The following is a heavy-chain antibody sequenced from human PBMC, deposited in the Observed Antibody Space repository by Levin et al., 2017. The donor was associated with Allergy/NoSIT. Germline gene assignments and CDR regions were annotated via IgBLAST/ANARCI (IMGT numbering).Heavy chain of an antibody. D-gene: IGHD2-2*01. J-gene: IGHJ4*02. V-gene: IGHV1-2*02. CDR1: GYTFTGYY. CDR2: INPNSGGT. Sequence: GGSLRLSCKASGYTFTGYYMHWVRQAPGQGLEWMGWINPNSGGTNYAQKFQGRVTMTRDTSISTAYMELSRLRSDDTAVYYCARGDCSSTSCYELDYWGQGTLVTVSS. CDR3: ARGDCSSTSCYELDY.